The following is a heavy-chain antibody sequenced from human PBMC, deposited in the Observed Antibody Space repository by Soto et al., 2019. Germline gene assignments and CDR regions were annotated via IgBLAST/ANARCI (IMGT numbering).Heavy chain of an antibody. CDR1: GYTFTSYY. CDR2: INPSGGST. CDR3: AREHGYCSGGSCDYYYYYGMDV. J-gene: IGHJ6*02. D-gene: IGHD2-15*01. Sequence: QVQLVQSGAEVKKPGASVKVSCKASGYTFTSYYMHWVRQAPGQGLEWMGIINPSGGSTSYAQKFQGRVTMTRDTFTSTVYMEVGSLRSEDTAVYYCAREHGYCSGGSCDYYYYYGMDVWGQGTTVTVSS. V-gene: IGHV1-46*01.